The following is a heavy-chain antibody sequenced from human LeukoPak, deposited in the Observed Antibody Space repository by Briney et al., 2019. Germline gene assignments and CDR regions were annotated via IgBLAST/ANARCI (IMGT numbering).Heavy chain of an antibody. CDR2: FDPEDGET. D-gene: IGHD2-2*01. CDR3: ATRVVPAAPQEYYYYYMDV. CDR1: GYTLTELS. J-gene: IGHJ6*03. V-gene: IGHV1-24*01. Sequence: ASVKVSCKVSGYTLTELSMHWVRQAPGKGLEWMGGFDPEDGETIYAQKFQGRVTMTEDTSTDTAYMELSSLRSEDTAVYYCATRVVPAAPQEYYYYYMDVWGKGTTVTVSS.